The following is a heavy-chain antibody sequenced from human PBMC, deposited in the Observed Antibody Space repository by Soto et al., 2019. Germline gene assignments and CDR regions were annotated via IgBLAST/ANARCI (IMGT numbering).Heavy chain of an antibody. CDR3: AKGAPRSGSYLSFLYWYFDL. D-gene: IGHD1-26*01. J-gene: IGHJ2*01. CDR2: ISGSGGST. V-gene: IGHV3-23*01. Sequence: GGSLRLSCAASGFTFSSYAMSWVRQAPGKGLEWVSAISGSGGSTYYADSVKGRFTISRDNSKNTLYLQMNSLGAEDTAVYYCAKGAPRSGSYLSFLYWYFDLWGRGTLVTVSS. CDR1: GFTFSSYA.